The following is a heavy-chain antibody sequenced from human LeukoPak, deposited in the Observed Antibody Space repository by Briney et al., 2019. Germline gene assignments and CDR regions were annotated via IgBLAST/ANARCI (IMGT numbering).Heavy chain of an antibody. CDR2: IYYSGST. CDR1: GGSISSYY. J-gene: IGHJ2*01. Sequence: KPSETLSLTCTVSGGSISSYYWSWIRQPPGKGLEWIGYIYYSGSTYYNPSLKSRVTISVDTSKNQFSLKLSSVTAADTAVYYCARELATVTTDGYFDLWGRGTLVTVSS. V-gene: IGHV4-59*06. CDR3: ARELATVTTDGYFDL. D-gene: IGHD4-17*01.